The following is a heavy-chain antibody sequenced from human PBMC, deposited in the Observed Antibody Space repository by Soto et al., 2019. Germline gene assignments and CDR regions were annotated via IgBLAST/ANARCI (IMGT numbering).Heavy chain of an antibody. Sequence: VASVKVSCKASGYTFTSYAMHWVRQAPGQRLEWMGWINAGNGNTKYSQKFQGRVTITRDTSASTAYMELSSLRSEDTAVYYCARDLRSKGLHYYYYYYMDVWGKGTTVTVSS. V-gene: IGHV1-3*01. D-gene: IGHD1-26*01. J-gene: IGHJ6*03. CDR2: INAGNGNT. CDR1: GYTFTSYA. CDR3: ARDLRSKGLHYYYYYYMDV.